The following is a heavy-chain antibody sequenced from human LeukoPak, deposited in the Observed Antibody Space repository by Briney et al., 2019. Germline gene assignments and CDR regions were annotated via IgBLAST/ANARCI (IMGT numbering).Heavy chain of an antibody. Sequence: GGSLRLSCTASGFTFSSYTMTWVRQAPGKGLKWVSTITTGDGNTYYADSVKGRFTVSRDDSKNTLYLQMNSLRAEDAAVYYCAKDGGLWVSAHWGDSWGRGTLVTVSS. D-gene: IGHD7-27*01. CDR1: GFTFSSYT. CDR3: AKDGGLWVSAHWGDS. J-gene: IGHJ4*02. CDR2: ITTGDGNT. V-gene: IGHV3-23*01.